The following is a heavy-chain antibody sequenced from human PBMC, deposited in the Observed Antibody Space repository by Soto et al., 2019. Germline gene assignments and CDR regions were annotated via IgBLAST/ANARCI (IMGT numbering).Heavy chain of an antibody. J-gene: IGHJ4*02. Sequence: VGSLRLSCAASGFIFSAYSMNWVRQAPGKGLEWVSAISGSGGSTYYADSVKGRFTISRDNSKNTLYLQMNSLRAEDTAVYYCAKAVVGGNPGYYFDYWGQGTLVTVSS. V-gene: IGHV3-23*01. D-gene: IGHD2-15*01. CDR3: AKAVVGGNPGYYFDY. CDR1: GFIFSAYS. CDR2: ISGSGGST.